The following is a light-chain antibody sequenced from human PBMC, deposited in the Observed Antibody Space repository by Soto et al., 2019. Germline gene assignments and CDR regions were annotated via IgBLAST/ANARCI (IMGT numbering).Light chain of an antibody. CDR1: QTISSNY. J-gene: IGKJ1*01. Sequence: EILLTQSPGTLSLSPGERATLSYRATQTISSNYLAWYQQKPGQAPKLLIHGASTRATGIPDRFSGSGSGTDFTLTISRLEPEDFAVYYCQLYGSSPKTFGQGTKVEV. CDR3: QLYGSSPKT. CDR2: GAS. V-gene: IGKV3-20*01.